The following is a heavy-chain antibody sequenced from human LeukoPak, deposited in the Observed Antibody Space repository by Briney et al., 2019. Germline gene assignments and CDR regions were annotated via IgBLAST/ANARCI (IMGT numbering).Heavy chain of an antibody. CDR3: ASLYYGSGLADDY. D-gene: IGHD3-10*01. CDR1: GGSISTDY. CDR2: IYTSGRT. V-gene: IGHV4-4*09. Sequence: PSETLSLTCTVSGGSISTDYWNWIRQPPGKGLEWIGYIYTSGRTNYSASLKSRVTISADTSKRQFSLKLTSVTAADTAVYYCASLYYGSGLADDYWGQGILVTASS. J-gene: IGHJ4*02.